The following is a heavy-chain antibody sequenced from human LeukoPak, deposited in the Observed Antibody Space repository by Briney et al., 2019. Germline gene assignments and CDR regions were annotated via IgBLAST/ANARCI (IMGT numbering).Heavy chain of an antibody. J-gene: IGHJ3*02. Sequence: SVKVSCKASGGTFSSYAISWVRQAPGQGLEWMGGIIPIFGTANYAQKFQGRVTITTDESTSTAYMELSSLRSEDTAVYYCARAYCGGDCYPALDAFDIWGQGTMDTVSS. CDR3: ARAYCGGDCYPALDAFDI. D-gene: IGHD2-21*02. CDR1: GGTFSSYA. V-gene: IGHV1-69*05. CDR2: IIPIFGTA.